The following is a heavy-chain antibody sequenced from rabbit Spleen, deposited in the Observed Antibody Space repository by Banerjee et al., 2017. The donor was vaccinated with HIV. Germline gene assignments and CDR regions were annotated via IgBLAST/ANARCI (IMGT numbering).Heavy chain of an antibody. CDR1: GFTLSSYYM. V-gene: IGHV1S45*01. J-gene: IGHJ6*01. CDR2: IDSGGSDFT. CDR3: ARDSGSSFSSYGMDL. D-gene: IGHD7-1*01. Sequence: QEQLKETGGGLVQPGGSLTLSCKASGFTLSSYYMNWVRQAPGKGLEWIACIDSGGSDFTYFATWAKGRFTISKTSSTTVTLQMTSLTAADTATYFCARDSGSSFSSYGMDLWGPGTLVTVS.